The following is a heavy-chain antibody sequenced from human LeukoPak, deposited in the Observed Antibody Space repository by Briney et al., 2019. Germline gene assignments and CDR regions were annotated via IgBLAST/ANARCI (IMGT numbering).Heavy chain of an antibody. CDR2: IIPILGIA. CDR3: ARAGYCSGGSCYPTDY. CDR1: GGTFSSYA. D-gene: IGHD2-15*01. Sequence: GSSVKVSCKASGGTFSSYAISWVRQAPGQGLEWMGRIIPILGIANYAQKFQGRVTITADQSTSTAYMELSSLRSEDTAVYYCARAGYCSGGSCYPTDYWGQGTLVTVSS. V-gene: IGHV1-69*04. J-gene: IGHJ4*02.